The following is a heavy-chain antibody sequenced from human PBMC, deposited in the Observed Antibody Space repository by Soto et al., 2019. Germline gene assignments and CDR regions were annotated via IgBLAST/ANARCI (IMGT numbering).Heavy chain of an antibody. J-gene: IGHJ4*02. D-gene: IGHD2-15*01. CDR2: IYYSGST. CDR3: ARTLKDRGVVVAVPHVNY. Sequence: SLTCTVSGGSISSGGYYWSWIRQHPGKGLEWIGYIYYSGSTYYNPSLKSRVTISVDTSKNQFSLKLSSVTAADTAVYYCARTLKDRGVVVAVPHVNYWGQGTLVTVSS. V-gene: IGHV4-31*03. CDR1: GGSISSGGYY.